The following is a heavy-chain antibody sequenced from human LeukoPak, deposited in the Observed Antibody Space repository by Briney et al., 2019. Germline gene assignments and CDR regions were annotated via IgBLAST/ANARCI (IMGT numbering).Heavy chain of an antibody. J-gene: IGHJ4*02. CDR3: ARDRNYDYIWGSYRPDYFDY. CDR1: GFTFSSYG. Sequence: GGSLRLSCAASGFTFSSYGMNWVRQAPGKGLEWVSSISSSSSYIYYADSVKGRFTISRDNAKNSLYLQMNSLRAEDTAVYYCARDRNYDYIWGSYRPDYFDYWGQGTLVTVSS. V-gene: IGHV3-21*01. D-gene: IGHD3-16*02. CDR2: ISSSSSYI.